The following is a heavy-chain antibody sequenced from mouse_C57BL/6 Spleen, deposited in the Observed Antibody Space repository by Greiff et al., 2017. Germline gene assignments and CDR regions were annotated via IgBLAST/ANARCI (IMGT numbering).Heavy chain of an antibody. D-gene: IGHD2-4*01. CDR3: ARVIYYDYDEGAMDY. J-gene: IGHJ4*01. CDR1: GYTFTSYW. Sequence: VQLQQPGAELVRPGSSVKLSCKASGYTFTSYWMDWVKQRPGQGLEWIGNIYPSDSETHYNQKFKDKATLTVDKSSSTAYMQLSSLTSEDSAVYYCARVIYYDYDEGAMDYWGQGTSVTVSS. V-gene: IGHV1-61*01. CDR2: IYPSDSET.